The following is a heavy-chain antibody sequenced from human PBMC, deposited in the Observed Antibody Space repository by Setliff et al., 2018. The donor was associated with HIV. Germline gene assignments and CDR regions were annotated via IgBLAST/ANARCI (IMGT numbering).Heavy chain of an antibody. CDR3: ARTRAPYFFDF. V-gene: IGHV4-4*08. J-gene: IGHJ4*02. Sequence: PSETLSLTCSVSGISINGCYWSWIRQSPRTRLEWIGYVSSIGNTNYNPSLKSRVTISVDTSKNQFSLQLNSVTAADTAVYFCARTRAPYFFDFWGQGAQVTVSS. CDR2: VSSIGNT. CDR1: GISINGCY. D-gene: IGHD1-26*01.